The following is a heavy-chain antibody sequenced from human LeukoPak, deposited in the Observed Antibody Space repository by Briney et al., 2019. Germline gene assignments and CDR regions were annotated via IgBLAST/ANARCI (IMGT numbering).Heavy chain of an antibody. CDR3: AKSTTVTQRGYFDY. CDR1: GFTFSRYG. J-gene: IGHJ4*02. CDR2: ISYDGSNK. D-gene: IGHD4-17*01. Sequence: HPGRSLRLSCAASGFTFSRYGMHWVRQAPAKGLEWVAIISYDGSNKYYADSVKGRFTISRDNSKNTLYLQMNSLRAEDTAVYYCAKSTTVTQRGYFDYWGQGTLVTVSS. V-gene: IGHV3-30*18.